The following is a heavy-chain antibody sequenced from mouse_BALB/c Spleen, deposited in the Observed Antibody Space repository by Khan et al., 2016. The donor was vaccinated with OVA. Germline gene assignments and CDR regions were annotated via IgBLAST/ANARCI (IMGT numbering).Heavy chain of an antibody. J-gene: IGHJ1*01. V-gene: IGHV9-3-1*01. CDR2: INNYTGQP. CDR3: AISNSYWYFDV. CDR1: GYTFTNYG. Sequence: IQLVQSGPELKKPGETVKISCKASGYTFTNYGMNWVKQAPGKGIKWMGWINNYTGQPTYADDFKGRFAFSLETSASNAYLQINNLKNADTATYFCAISNSYWYFDVWGAGTTVTGSS. D-gene: IGHD4-1*02.